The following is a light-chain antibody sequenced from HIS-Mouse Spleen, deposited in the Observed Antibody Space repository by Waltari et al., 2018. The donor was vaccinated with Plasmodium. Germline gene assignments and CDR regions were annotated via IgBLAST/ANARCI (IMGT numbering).Light chain of an antibody. J-gene: IGKJ3*01. V-gene: IGKV3-15*01. Sequence: EIVLTQSPATLSVSPGERATLSCRASQSVSSYLAWDQQKPGQAPRLLIYGASTRATGIPARFSGSGSGTEFTLTISSLQSEDFAVYYCQQYNNWSFTFGPGTKVDIK. CDR3: QQYNNWSFT. CDR2: GAS. CDR1: QSVSSY.